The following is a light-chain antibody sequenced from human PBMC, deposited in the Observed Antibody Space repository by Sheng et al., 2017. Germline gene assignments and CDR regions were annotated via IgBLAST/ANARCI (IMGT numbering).Light chain of an antibody. J-gene: IGKJ1*01. CDR1: QTLRSGY. Sequence: DIVLTQSPGTLSLSPGERATLSCRASQTLRSGYLAWYQQKPGQAPRLLIYDASNRATGIPARFSGSGSGTDFTLTISSLQSEDFAVYYCQQYNNWPLTFGQGTKVEIK. CDR3: QQYNNWPLT. V-gene: IGKV3D-15*01. CDR2: DAS.